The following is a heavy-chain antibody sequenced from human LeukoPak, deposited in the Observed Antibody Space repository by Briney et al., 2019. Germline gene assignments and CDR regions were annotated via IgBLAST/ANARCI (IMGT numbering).Heavy chain of an antibody. D-gene: IGHD1-26*01. J-gene: IGHJ4*02. Sequence: GGSLRLSCAASAFTFSDYSMNWVRQAPGKGLEWISDISGRSSTIYYADSVRGCFTISRDNAKNSLYLQMNIMRAEATAVYYCARDRLTSGSYFFDYWGQGTLVTVSS. CDR1: AFTFSDYS. V-gene: IGHV3-48*04. CDR3: ARDRLTSGSYFFDY. CDR2: ISGRSSTI.